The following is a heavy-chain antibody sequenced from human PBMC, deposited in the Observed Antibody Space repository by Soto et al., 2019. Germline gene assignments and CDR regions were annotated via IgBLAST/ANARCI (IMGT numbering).Heavy chain of an antibody. D-gene: IGHD6-6*01. CDR3: ARPEYSSSSYGMDV. V-gene: IGHV3-11*04. Sequence: QVQLQESGPGLVKPSQTLSLTCNVSGGPINSPDYYWTWIRQAPGKGLEWVSYISSSSSTIYYADSVKGRFTISRDNAKNSLYLQMNSLRDEDTAVYYCARPEYSSSSYGMDVWGQGTTVTVSS. J-gene: IGHJ6*02. CDR2: ISSSSSTI. CDR1: GGPINSPDYY.